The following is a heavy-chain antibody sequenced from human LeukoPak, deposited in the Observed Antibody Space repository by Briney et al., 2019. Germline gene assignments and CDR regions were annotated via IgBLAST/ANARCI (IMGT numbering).Heavy chain of an antibody. J-gene: IGHJ4*02. Sequence: ASVKVSCKASGYTFTSYDINWVRQATGQGLEWMGWMNPNSGNTGYAQKFQGRVTMTRNTSISTAYMELSSLRSEDTAVCYCARATGSSSWPPPGYWGQGTLVTVSS. D-gene: IGHD6-13*01. CDR3: ARATGSSSWPPPGY. V-gene: IGHV1-8*01. CDR2: MNPNSGNT. CDR1: GYTFTSYD.